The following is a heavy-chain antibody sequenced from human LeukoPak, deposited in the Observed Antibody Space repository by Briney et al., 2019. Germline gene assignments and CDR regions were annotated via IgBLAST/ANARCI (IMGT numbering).Heavy chain of an antibody. CDR1: GYTFTGYY. J-gene: IGHJ4*02. CDR3: AREGYSSGWTDHSFDY. D-gene: IGHD6-25*01. Sequence: APVKVSCKASGYTFTGYYMHWVRQAPGQRLEWMGWINPNSGGTNYAQKFQGRVTMTRDTSISTAYMELSRLRSDDTAVYYCAREGYSSGWTDHSFDYWGQGTLVTVSS. CDR2: INPNSGGT. V-gene: IGHV1-2*02.